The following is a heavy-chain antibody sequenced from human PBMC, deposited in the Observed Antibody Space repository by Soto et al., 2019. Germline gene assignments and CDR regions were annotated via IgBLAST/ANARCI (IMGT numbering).Heavy chain of an antibody. J-gene: IGHJ4*02. V-gene: IGHV4-4*02. Sequence: SETLSLTCAVSGDSISSSHLWSWVRQPPGKGLEWIGDIYHSGSTNYNPSLKSRVTISVDKSKNQFSLKLNSMTAADTAIYYCARVGGSGWNFDSWGQGILVT. CDR1: GDSISSSHL. CDR3: ARVGGSGWNFDS. CDR2: IYHSGST. D-gene: IGHD6-19*01.